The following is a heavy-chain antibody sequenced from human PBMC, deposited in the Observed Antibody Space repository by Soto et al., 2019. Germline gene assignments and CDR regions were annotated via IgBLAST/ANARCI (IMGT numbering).Heavy chain of an antibody. CDR1: GFTFSSYG. CDR2: ISYDGSNK. D-gene: IGHD2-15*01. Sequence: GGSLRLSCAASGFTFSSYGMHWVRQAPGKGQEWVAVISYDGSNKYYADSVKGRFTISRDNSKNTLYLQMNSLRAEDTAVYYCAKDTLGYCSGGSCPFDYSGQGTLVTVSS. CDR3: AKDTLGYCSGGSCPFDY. V-gene: IGHV3-30*18. J-gene: IGHJ4*02.